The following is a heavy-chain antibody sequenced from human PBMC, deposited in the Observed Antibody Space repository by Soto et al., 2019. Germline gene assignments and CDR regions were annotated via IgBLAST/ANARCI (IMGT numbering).Heavy chain of an antibody. Sequence: SGPTLVNPTQTLTLTCTFSGFSLSTSGMCVSWIRQPPGKALEWLARIDWDDDKYYSTSLETRLTISKDTSKNQVVLTMTNMDPVDTATYYCARIYRRTVTTYYYYHMDVWGKGTTVTVSS. CDR2: IDWDDDK. J-gene: IGHJ6*03. D-gene: IGHD4-4*01. CDR1: GFSLSTSGMC. CDR3: ARIYRRTVTTYYYYHMDV. V-gene: IGHV2-70*11.